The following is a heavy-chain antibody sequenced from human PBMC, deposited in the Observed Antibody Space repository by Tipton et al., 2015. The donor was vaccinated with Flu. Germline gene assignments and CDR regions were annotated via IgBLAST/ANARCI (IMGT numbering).Heavy chain of an antibody. J-gene: IGHJ4*02. Sequence: TLSLTCTVSGGSISSGSYYWSWIRQPAGKGLEWIGRIYTSGSTNYNPSLKSRVTISVDTSKNQFSLKLSSVTAADTAVYYCARAGCSYGALHFDYWGQGTLVTVSS. CDR2: IYTSGST. CDR3: ARAGCSYGALHFDY. D-gene: IGHD5-18*01. CDR1: GGSISSGSYY. V-gene: IGHV4-61*02.